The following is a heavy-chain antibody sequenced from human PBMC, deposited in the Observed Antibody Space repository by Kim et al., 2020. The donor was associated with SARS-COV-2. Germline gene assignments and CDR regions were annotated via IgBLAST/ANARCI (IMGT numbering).Heavy chain of an antibody. CDR3: AGRGDYSSGWYYY. Sequence: GGSLRLSCAASGFTVTSNYMSWVRQAPEKGLEWVSVIYSGGSTYYADSVKGRFTISRHNSKNTLYLQMNSLRAEDTAVYYCAGRGDYSSGWYYYWGQGTLVTVSS. D-gene: IGHD6-19*01. CDR2: IYSGGST. CDR1: GFTVTSNY. J-gene: IGHJ4*02. V-gene: IGHV3-53*04.